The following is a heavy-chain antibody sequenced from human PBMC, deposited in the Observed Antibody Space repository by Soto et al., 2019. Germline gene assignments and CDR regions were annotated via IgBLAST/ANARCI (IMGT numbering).Heavy chain of an antibody. D-gene: IGHD3-3*01. J-gene: IGHJ4*02. CDR3: ARSYRFLEWLLYQDY. V-gene: IGHV1-46*01. CDR1: GYTFTSYG. CDR2: INPSGGST. Sequence: ASVKVSCKASGYTFTSYGISWVRQAPGQGLQWMGWINPSGGSTSYAQKFQGRVTMTRDTSTSTVYMELSSLRSEDTAVYYCARSYRFLEWLLYQDYWGQGTLVTVSS.